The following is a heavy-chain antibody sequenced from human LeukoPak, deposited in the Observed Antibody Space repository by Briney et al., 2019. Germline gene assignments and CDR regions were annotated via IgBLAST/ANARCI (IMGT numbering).Heavy chain of an antibody. V-gene: IGHV3-21*01. D-gene: IGHD3-10*01. Sequence: GGSLRLSGAASGFTFSDYSVNWVRQAPGKGLEWVSSISYSSSYIYYVDSVKGRFTISRDNSKNTLYLQMDSLRAEDTAVYYCARDLSYGSGEFWGQGTLVSVSS. CDR3: ARDLSYGSGEF. CDR2: ISYSSSYI. J-gene: IGHJ4*02. CDR1: GFTFSDYS.